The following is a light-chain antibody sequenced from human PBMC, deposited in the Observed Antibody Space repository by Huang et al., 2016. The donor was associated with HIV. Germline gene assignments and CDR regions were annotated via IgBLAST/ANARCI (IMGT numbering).Light chain of an antibody. CDR2: GAS. V-gene: IGKV3-15*01. CDR1: HSVISN. J-gene: IGKJ5*01. CDR3: QQDDNWPLT. Sequence: ERVMTQSPATLSVAPGEIVTLSCRASHSVISNLAWYPQKPGQAPRLLIHGASTRATGIPARFSGSGSGTEYSLAISSLLSEDSGVYFCQQDDNWPLTFGQGTRLEIK.